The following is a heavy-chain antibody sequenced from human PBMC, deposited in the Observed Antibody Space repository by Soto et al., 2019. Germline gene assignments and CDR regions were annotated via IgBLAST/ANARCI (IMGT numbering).Heavy chain of an antibody. V-gene: IGHV1-69*01. CDR2: IIPFFGTS. Sequence: QVQLVQSGAEVKKPGSSVKVSCKASGDTFDSYAISWVRQAPGRGLEWVGGIIPFFGTSHYAQKLKGRVTITADESTSTAYMELSGLRSEDSAIYYCARESAYAGNPLAFDSWGRGTLVTVSS. D-gene: IGHD2-8*01. CDR1: GDTFDSYA. CDR3: ARESAYAGNPLAFDS. J-gene: IGHJ4*02.